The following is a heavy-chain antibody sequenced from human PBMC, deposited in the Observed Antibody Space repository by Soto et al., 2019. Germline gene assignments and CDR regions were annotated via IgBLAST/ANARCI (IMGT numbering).Heavy chain of an antibody. V-gene: IGHV1-18*01. CDR1: GYNFINYG. Sequence: ASVKVSCKASGYNFINYGISWVRQAPGQGLEWMGWISVNSGNTKLPQRLQGRATMTTDASTSTAYMEVTSLRSDDTAIYYCARDARPYYDILSDSLESDYWGLGTLVTSPQ. CDR3: ARDARPYYDILSDSLESDY. CDR2: ISVNSGNT. D-gene: IGHD3-9*01. J-gene: IGHJ4*02.